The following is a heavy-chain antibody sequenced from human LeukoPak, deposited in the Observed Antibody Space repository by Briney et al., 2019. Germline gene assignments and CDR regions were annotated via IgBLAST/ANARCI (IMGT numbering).Heavy chain of an antibody. Sequence: PGRSLRLSCAASGFTFHQYAIHWVRHLPGKGLEWVSGISWNSGSIGYADSVRGRFTISRDNAKNSVYLQMNSLRAEDTALYYCAKDKAPLYSGYDWDLDFWGQGTLVIVSS. D-gene: IGHD5-12*01. CDR3: AKDKAPLYSGYDWDLDF. CDR1: GFTFHQYA. J-gene: IGHJ4*02. V-gene: IGHV3-9*01. CDR2: ISWNSGSI.